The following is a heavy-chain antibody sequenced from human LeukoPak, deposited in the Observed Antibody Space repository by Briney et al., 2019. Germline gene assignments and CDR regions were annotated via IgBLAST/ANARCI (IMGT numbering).Heavy chain of an antibody. CDR2: INHSGST. CDR1: GGSFSGYY. V-gene: IGHV4-34*01. J-gene: IGHJ4*02. Sequence: PSETLSLTCAVYGGSFSGYYWSWIRQPPGKGLEWIGEINHSGSTNYNPSLKSRVTISVDTSKNQFSLKLSSVTAADTAVYYCARRSTTVTRNSLFQFDYWGQGTLVTVSS. CDR3: ARRSTTVTRNSLFQFDY. D-gene: IGHD4-17*01.